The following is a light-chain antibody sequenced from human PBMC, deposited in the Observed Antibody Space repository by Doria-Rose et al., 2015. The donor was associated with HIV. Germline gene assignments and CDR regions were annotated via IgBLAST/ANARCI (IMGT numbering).Light chain of an antibody. Sequence: TQSPGTLSLSPGERATFSCRASQSFSSTYLAWYQQKPGQAPSLLIYDGSTRATGILDRFSASGSGTDFTLTINRLEPEDFALYYCHQYGTSWTFGQGTKVEI. CDR3: HQYGTSWT. CDR1: QSFSSTY. J-gene: IGKJ1*01. CDR2: DGS. V-gene: IGKV3-20*01.